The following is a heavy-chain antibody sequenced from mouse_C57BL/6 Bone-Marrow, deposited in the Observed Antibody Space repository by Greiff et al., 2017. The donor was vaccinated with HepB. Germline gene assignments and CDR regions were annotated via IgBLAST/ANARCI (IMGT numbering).Heavy chain of an antibody. CDR2: IYPGNSDT. J-gene: IGHJ2*01. D-gene: IGHD1-1*01. Sequence: VQLQQSGTVLARPGASVKMSCKASGYTFTSYWMHWVKQRPGQGLEWIGAIYPGNSDTSYNQKFKGKAKLTAVTASSTAYMELSSLTDEDSAVCYCTRGTPVVVDYWGTGTTLTVSS. CDR1: GYTFTSYW. CDR3: TRGTPVVVDY. V-gene: IGHV1-5*01.